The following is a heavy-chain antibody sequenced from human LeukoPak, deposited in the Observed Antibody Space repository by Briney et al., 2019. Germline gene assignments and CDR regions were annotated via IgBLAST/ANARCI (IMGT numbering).Heavy chain of an antibody. CDR1: GFTFSDYY. V-gene: IGHV3-11*06. Sequence: PGGSLRLSCAASGFTFSDYYMSWIRQAPGKGLERVSYISSSSSYTNYADSVKGRFTISRDNAKNSLYLQMNSLRAEDTAVYYCARDLYYDILTGGGDDAFDIWGQGTMVTVSS. CDR2: ISSSSSYT. D-gene: IGHD3-9*01. CDR3: ARDLYYDILTGGGDDAFDI. J-gene: IGHJ3*02.